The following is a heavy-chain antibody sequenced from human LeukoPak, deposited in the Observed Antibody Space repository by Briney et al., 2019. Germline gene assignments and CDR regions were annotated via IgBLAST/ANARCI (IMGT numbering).Heavy chain of an antibody. V-gene: IGHV4-4*08. CDR1: GGSINTYY. CDR3: ARAPSQLTIFGTYPGV. J-gene: IGHJ6*04. Sequence: MASETLSLTCTASGGSINTYYWSWIRQPPGKGLEWIGRIYTSGSTNYNPSPKSRVTISVDTSKNQFSLKLSSVTAADTAVYYCARAPSQLTIFGTYPGVWGKGTTVTVSS. D-gene: IGHD3-3*01. CDR2: IYTSGST.